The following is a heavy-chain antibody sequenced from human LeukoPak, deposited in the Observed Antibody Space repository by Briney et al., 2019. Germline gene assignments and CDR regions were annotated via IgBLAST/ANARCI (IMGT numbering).Heavy chain of an antibody. J-gene: IGHJ4*02. CDR1: GFTFSDYY. Sequence: PGGSLRLSCAASGFTFSDYYMSWIRQAPGKGLEWGSYISSRSSYTNYADSVKGRFTISRDNAKNSLYLQMNSLRAEDTAVYYCARVPIIDYYDSSGYYFYFDYWGQGTLVTVSS. D-gene: IGHD3-22*01. CDR2: ISSRSSYT. CDR3: ARVPIIDYYDSSGYYFYFDY. V-gene: IGHV3-11*05.